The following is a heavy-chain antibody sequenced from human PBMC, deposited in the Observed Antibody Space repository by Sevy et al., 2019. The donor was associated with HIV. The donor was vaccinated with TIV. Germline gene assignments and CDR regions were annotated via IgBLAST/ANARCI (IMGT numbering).Heavy chain of an antibody. CDR3: ARERSGSYPTVPDAFDI. V-gene: IGHV3-7*03. CDR2: IKQDGSEK. Sequence: GGSLRLSCAASGFTFSSYWMSWVRQAPGKGLEWVANIKQDGSEKYYVDSVKDRFTISRDNAKNSLYLQMNSLRAEDTAVYYCARERSGSYPTVPDAFDIWGQGTMVTVSS. CDR1: GFTFSSYW. D-gene: IGHD1-26*01. J-gene: IGHJ3*02.